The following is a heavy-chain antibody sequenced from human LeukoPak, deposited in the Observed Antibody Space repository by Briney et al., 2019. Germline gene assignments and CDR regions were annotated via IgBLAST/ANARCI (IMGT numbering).Heavy chain of an antibody. Sequence: ASVKVSCKVSGYTLTELSMHWVRHAPGKGLEWMGGFDPEDGETIYAQKFQGRVTMTEDTSTDTAYMELSSLRSEDTAVYYCATGHSSGWYYFDYWGQGTLVTVSS. J-gene: IGHJ4*02. CDR2: FDPEDGET. CDR3: ATGHSSGWYYFDY. V-gene: IGHV1-24*01. CDR1: GYTLTELS. D-gene: IGHD6-19*01.